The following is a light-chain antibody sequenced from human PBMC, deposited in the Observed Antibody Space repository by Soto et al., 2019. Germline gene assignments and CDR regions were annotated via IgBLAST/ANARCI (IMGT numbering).Light chain of an antibody. Sequence: DIQMTQSPSSLSASVGDRVTITCRASQSISSYLNWYQQKPGKAPKLLIYAASSLQSGVPSRFSGSGSGIDFTLTISSLQPKDFATYYCQQSYSTPPWTFGQGTKVDIK. CDR1: QSISSY. CDR3: QQSYSTPPWT. CDR2: AAS. V-gene: IGKV1-39*01. J-gene: IGKJ1*01.